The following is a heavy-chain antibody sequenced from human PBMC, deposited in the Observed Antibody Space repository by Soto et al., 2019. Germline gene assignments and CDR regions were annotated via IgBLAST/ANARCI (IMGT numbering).Heavy chain of an antibody. CDR3: MRDRDLDRDMVHADL. Sequence: GGSLRLSCAVSGFTFSSYGMHWVRQAPGKGLEWLAYITIRTGNIVYADSVRGRFTISADNAENSVFLQMNSLRDEDTAVYFCMRDRDLDRDMVHADLWGQGTLVTVSS. V-gene: IGHV3-48*02. J-gene: IGHJ4*01. CDR1: GFTFSSYG. D-gene: IGHD5-18*01. CDR2: ITIRTGNI.